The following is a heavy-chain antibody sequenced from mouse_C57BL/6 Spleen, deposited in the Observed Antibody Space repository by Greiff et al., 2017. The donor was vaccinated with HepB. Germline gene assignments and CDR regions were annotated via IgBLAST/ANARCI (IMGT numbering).Heavy chain of an antibody. V-gene: IGHV5-17*01. CDR1: GFTFSDYG. Sequence: EVQGVESGGGLVKPGGSLKLSCAASGFTFSDYGMHWVRQAPEKGLEWVAYISSGSSTIYYADTVKGRFTISRDNAKNTLFLQMTSLRSEDTAMYYCARWDTTSWYFDVWGTGTTVTVSS. D-gene: IGHD1-1*01. J-gene: IGHJ1*03. CDR3: ARWDTTSWYFDV. CDR2: ISSGSSTI.